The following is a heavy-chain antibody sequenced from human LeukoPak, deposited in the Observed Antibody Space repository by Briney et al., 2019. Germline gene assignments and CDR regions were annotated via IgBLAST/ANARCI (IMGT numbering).Heavy chain of an antibody. CDR1: GFTFSGYW. Sequence: GGSLRLSCAASGFTFSGYWMHWVRQAPGKGLVWVSGMNSDGSSTSYADSVKGRFTISRDNAKNTLYLQMNILRGEDTAVYHCARERSGSFDYWGQGTLVTVSS. CDR3: ARERSGSFDY. CDR2: MNSDGSST. V-gene: IGHV3-74*01. J-gene: IGHJ4*02. D-gene: IGHD3-10*01.